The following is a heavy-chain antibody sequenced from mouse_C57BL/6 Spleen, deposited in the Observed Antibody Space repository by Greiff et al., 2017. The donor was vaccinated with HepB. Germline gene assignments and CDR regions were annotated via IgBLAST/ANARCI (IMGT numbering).Heavy chain of an antibody. V-gene: IGHV5-9-1*02. CDR3: TRAGGYYSPFAY. D-gene: IGHD2-3*01. Sequence: EVQVVESGEGLVKPGGSLKLSCAASGFTFSSYAMSWVRQTPEKRLEWVAYISSGGDYIYYADTVKGRFTISRDNARNTLYLQMSSLKSEDTAMYYCTRAGGYYSPFAYWGQGTLVTVSA. J-gene: IGHJ3*01. CDR2: ISSGGDYI. CDR1: GFTFSSYA.